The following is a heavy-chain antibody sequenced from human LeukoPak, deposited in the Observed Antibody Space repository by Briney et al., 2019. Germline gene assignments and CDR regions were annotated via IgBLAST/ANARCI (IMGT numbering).Heavy chain of an antibody. CDR2: IYYSGST. D-gene: IGHD4-17*01. Sequence: PSETLPLTCTVSGGSISSYYWSWIRQPPGKGLEWIGYIYYSGSTNYNPSLKSRVTISVDTSKNQFSLKLSSVTAADTAVYYCARAFGERDYMDVWGKGTTVTISS. J-gene: IGHJ6*03. CDR1: GGSISSYY. V-gene: IGHV4-59*01. CDR3: ARAFGERDYMDV.